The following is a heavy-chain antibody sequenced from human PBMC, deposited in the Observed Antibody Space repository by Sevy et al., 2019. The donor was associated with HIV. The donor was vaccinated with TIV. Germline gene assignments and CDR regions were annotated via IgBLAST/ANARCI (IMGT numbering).Heavy chain of an antibody. V-gene: IGHV1-24*01. J-gene: IGHJ4*02. D-gene: IGHD3-22*01. CDR2: FDPEDDEK. CDR1: GYTLTELS. Sequence: ASVKVSCKVSGYTLTELSMHWVRQAPGKGLEWMGTFDPEDDEKIYAQKFQGRVTMTEDTSTDPAYMELSRLRSEDTAVYYCATTKDYYDTSGYPFDSWGQGTLVTVSS. CDR3: ATTKDYYDTSGYPFDS.